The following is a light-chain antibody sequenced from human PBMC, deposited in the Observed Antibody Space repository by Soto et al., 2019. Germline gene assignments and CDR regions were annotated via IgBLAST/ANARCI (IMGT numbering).Light chain of an antibody. CDR1: RTDIGNYQY. CDR2: EVG. CDR3: SSYSGINNRNLI. V-gene: IGLV2-14*03. Sequence: QSALTQPASVSGSPGQSVTISCSGTRTDIGNYQYVSWYQQHPGEAPKLVIYEVGHRPSGISARFSGSKSGFTASLTISGPQPEDEADYYYSSYSGINNRNLIFGGGTKLTVL. J-gene: IGLJ2*01.